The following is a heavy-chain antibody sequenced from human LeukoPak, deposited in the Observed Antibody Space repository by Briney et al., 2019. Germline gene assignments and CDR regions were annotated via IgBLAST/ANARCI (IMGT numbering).Heavy chain of an antibody. CDR1: GFTFSSYA. Sequence: PGGSLRLSCAASGFTFSSYAMSWVRQAPGKGLEWVSGISGSGGSTYYADSVKGRFTISRDNSKHTLYLQMNSLRAEAAAVYYFAKGPVELATINWFDPWGQGTLVTVSS. D-gene: IGHD5-24*01. CDR2: ISGSGGST. CDR3: AKGPVELATINWFDP. V-gene: IGHV3-23*01. J-gene: IGHJ5*02.